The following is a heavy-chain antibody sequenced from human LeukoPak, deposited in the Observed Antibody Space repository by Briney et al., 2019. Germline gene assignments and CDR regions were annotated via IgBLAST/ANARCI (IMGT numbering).Heavy chain of an antibody. Sequence: SVKVSCKASGGTFSSYAISWVRQAPGQGLEWMGRIIPIFGTANYAQKFQGRVTITTDESTSTAYMELSSLRSEDTAVYYCARQYYYGSGSYWYLDLWGRGTLVTVSS. CDR1: GGTFSSYA. CDR3: ARQYYYGSGSYWYLDL. CDR2: IIPIFGTA. V-gene: IGHV1-69*05. J-gene: IGHJ2*01. D-gene: IGHD3-10*01.